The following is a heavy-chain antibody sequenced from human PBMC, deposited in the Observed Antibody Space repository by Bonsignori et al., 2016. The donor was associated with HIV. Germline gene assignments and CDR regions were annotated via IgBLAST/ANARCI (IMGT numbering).Heavy chain of an antibody. J-gene: IGHJ4*02. D-gene: IGHD6-13*01. CDR3: AKLPLRTPYSTNWFFDY. Sequence: GGSLRLSCKGSGYSFTNYWIGWVRQMPGKGLEWMGIIYPGDSETRYSPSFQGQVTFSADKSISTAYLQWGSLKASDSAIYYCAKLPLRTPYSTNWFFDYWGQGTLVTVSS. CDR2: IYPGDSET. CDR1: GYSFTNYW. V-gene: IGHV5-51*01.